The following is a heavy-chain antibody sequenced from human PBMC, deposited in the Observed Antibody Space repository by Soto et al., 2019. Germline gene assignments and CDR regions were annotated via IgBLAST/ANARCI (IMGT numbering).Heavy chain of an antibody. J-gene: IGHJ3*02. CDR2: IYYSGST. CDR1: GGSISSGGYY. Sequence: SETLCLTCTVSGGSISSGGYYWSWIRQHPGKGLEWIGYIYYSGSTYYNPSLKSRVTISVDTSRNQFSLKLSSVTAADTAVYYCARVFSSGPSLVSAFDIWGQGTMVTVSS. V-gene: IGHV4-31*03. D-gene: IGHD6-19*01. CDR3: ARVFSSGPSLVSAFDI.